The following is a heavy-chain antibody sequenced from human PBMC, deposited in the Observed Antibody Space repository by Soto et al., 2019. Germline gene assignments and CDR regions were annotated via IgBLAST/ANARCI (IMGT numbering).Heavy chain of an antibody. J-gene: IGHJ4*02. CDR1: GYTFTSYY. V-gene: IGHV1-46*01. D-gene: IGHD3-22*01. CDR2: INPSGGST. CDR3: ARTDGSYYYDSSGPVYDY. Sequence: ASVKVSCKASGYTFTSYYMHWVRQAPGQGLEWMGIINPSGGSTSYAQKFQGRVTMTRDTSTSTVYMELSSLGSEDTAVYYCARTDGSYYYDSSGPVYDYWGQGTLVTVSS.